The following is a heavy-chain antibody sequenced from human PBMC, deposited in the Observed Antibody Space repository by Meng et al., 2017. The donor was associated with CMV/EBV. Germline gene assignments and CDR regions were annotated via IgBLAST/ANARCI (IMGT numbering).Heavy chain of an antibody. CDR3: KIVVVPAAIRGTYGMDV. Sequence: GGSLRLSCAASGFTFSSYAMSWVRQAPGKGLEWVSAISGSGGSTYYADSVKGRFTISRDNSKNTLYLQMNSLRAEDTAVYYCKIVVVPAAIRGTYGMDVWGQGTTVTVSS. D-gene: IGHD2-2*02. CDR2: ISGSGGST. V-gene: IGHV3-23*01. CDR1: GFTFSSYA. J-gene: IGHJ6*02.